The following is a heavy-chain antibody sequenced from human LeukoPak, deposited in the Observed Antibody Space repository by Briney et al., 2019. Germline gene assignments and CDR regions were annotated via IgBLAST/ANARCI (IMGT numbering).Heavy chain of an antibody. V-gene: IGHV1-69*13. CDR3: ARERSQENRPYCSSTSCPNWFDP. J-gene: IGHJ5*02. D-gene: IGHD2-2*01. CDR1: GGTFSSYA. CDR2: IIPIFGTA. Sequence: ASVKVSCKASGGTFSSYAISWVRQAPGQGLEWMGGIIPIFGTANYAQKLQGRVTITADESTSTAYMELSSLRSEDTAVYYCARERSQENRPYCSSTSCPNWFDPWGQGTLVTVS.